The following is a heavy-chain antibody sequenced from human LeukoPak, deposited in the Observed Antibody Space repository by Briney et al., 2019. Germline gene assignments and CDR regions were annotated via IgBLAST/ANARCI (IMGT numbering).Heavy chain of an antibody. CDR3: AKGLSSSSWADFDS. CDR1: GFTFSSYA. V-gene: IGHV3-23*01. Sequence: GGSLRLSCAASGFTFSSYAMTWVRQAPGKGLEWVSTVSGGGGSTYYADSVTGRFTISRDNSENTLYLQMNSLRDEDTAVYYCAKGLSSSSWADFDSWGQGTLVTVSS. J-gene: IGHJ4*02. CDR2: VSGGGGST. D-gene: IGHD6-13*01.